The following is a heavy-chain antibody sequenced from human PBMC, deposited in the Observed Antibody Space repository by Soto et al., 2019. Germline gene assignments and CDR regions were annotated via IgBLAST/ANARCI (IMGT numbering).Heavy chain of an antibody. V-gene: IGHV5-51*01. D-gene: IGHD3-22*01. J-gene: IGHJ3*02. CDR3: ARPNPYDSSVYYPGAFDI. CDR1: GYSFTSYW. CDR2: IYPGDSDT. Sequence: GESLKISCKGSGYSFTSYWIGWVRQMPGKALEWMGIIYPGDSDTRYSPSFQGQFTISADKSISTAYLQWGSLKASDTAMYYCARPNPYDSSVYYPGAFDIWGQGTMVTVPS.